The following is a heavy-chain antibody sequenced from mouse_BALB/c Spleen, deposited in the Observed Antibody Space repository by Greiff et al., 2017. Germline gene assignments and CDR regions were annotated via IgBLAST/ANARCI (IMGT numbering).Heavy chain of an antibody. CDR1: GFNIKDYY. CDR3: ASPNYYGSSYGWFAY. V-gene: IGHV14-1*02. J-gene: IGHJ3*01. Sequence: VQLQQSGAELVRPGALVKLSCKASGFNIKDYYMHWVKQRPEQGLEWIGWIDPENGNTIYDPKFQGKASITADTSSNTAYLQLSSLTSEDTAVYYCASPNYYGSSYGWFAYWGQGTLVTVSA. D-gene: IGHD1-1*01. CDR2: IDPENGNT.